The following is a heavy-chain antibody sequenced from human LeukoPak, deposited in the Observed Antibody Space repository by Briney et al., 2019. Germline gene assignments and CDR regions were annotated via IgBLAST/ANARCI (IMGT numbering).Heavy chain of an antibody. J-gene: IGHJ4*02. CDR1: GLNLTTYA. D-gene: IGHD1-26*01. CDR2: VSTSSSYI. Sequence: GGSLRLSCAASGLNLTTYAMGWVRQAPGKGLEWVSSVSTSSSYIYYADSVKGRFTISRDNAENSLYLQMNSLRAEDTAIYYCARDVFGWEHPFDYWGQGTLVTVSS. CDR3: ARDVFGWEHPFDY. V-gene: IGHV3-21*01.